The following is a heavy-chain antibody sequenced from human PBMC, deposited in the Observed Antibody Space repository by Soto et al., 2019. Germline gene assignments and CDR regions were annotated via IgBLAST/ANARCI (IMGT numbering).Heavy chain of an antibody. V-gene: IGHV3-74*01. CDR2: INSDGSST. J-gene: IGHJ4*02. CDR1: GFTFSSYW. CDR3: ASGCEYSYVPFAY. Sequence: EVQLVESGGGLVQPGGSLRLSCAASGFTFSSYWMHWVRQAPGKGLVWVSRINSDGSSTSYADSVKGRFTISRDNSKNTLYLQMNSLRAEDTAVYYWASGCEYSYVPFAYWGQGTLVTVS. D-gene: IGHD5-18*01.